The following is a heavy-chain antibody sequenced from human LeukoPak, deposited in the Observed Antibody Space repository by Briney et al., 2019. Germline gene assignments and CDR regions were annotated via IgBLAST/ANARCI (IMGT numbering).Heavy chain of an antibody. CDR1: GFTFDDYA. CDR3: ARDFSIHDYVWGSYRSLDY. V-gene: IGHV3-9*01. D-gene: IGHD3-16*02. CDR2: ITWNSGTI. Sequence: GGSLRLSCAASGFTFDDYAMHWVRQAPGKGLEWVSGITWNSGTIDYADSVKGRFTISRDNAKNSLYLQMNSLRAEDTAVYYCARDFSIHDYVWGSYRSLDYWGQGTLVTVSS. J-gene: IGHJ4*02.